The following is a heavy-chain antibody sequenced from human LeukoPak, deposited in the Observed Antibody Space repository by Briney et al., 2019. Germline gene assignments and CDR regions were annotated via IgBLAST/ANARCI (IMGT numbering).Heavy chain of an antibody. V-gene: IGHV4-61*02. CDR1: GDSISSGSYY. D-gene: IGHD2-21*02. CDR3: ARYCSGGDCYNAFDI. J-gene: IGHJ3*02. Sequence: SETLSLTCTVSGDSISSGSYYWSWIRQPAGKGLEWIGRIYSRGTTTYHPSLESRVTISQDTSKNHFSLELRSVAAADTAVYYCARYCSGGDCYNAFDIWGQGTWVTVSS. CDR2: IYSRGTT.